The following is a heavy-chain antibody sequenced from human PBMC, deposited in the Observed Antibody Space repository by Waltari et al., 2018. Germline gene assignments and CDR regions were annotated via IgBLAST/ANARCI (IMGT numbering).Heavy chain of an antibody. V-gene: IGHV4-34*01. CDR1: GGSFSGYY. CDR2: INHSGSA. J-gene: IGHJ6*02. D-gene: IGHD1-7*01. Sequence: QVQLQQWGAGLLKPSETLSLTCAVYGGSFSGYYWSWIRQPPGKGLEWIGEINHSGSANANPSLKSRVTISVDTSKNQVSLKLSSVTAADTAVYYCARVSGTTYLYYYYGMDVWGQGTTVTVSS. CDR3: ARVSGTTYLYYYYGMDV.